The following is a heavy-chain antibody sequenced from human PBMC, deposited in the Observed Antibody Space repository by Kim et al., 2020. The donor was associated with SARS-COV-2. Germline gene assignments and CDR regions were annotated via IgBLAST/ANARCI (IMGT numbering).Heavy chain of an antibody. V-gene: IGHV3-30*18. CDR2: ISYDGSNK. CDR3: AKDNVFLGSGFPVFDY. CDR1: GFTFSSYG. Sequence: GGSLRLSCAASGFTFSSYGMHWVRQAPGKGLEWVAVISYDGSNKYYADSVKGRFTISRDNSKNTLYLQMNSLRAEDTAVYYCAKDNVFLGSGFPVFDYWGQGTLVTVSS. J-gene: IGHJ4*02. D-gene: IGHD6-19*01.